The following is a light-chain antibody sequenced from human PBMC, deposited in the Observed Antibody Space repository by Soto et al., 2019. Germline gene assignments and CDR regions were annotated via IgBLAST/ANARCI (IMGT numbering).Light chain of an antibody. CDR1: SNDVGAYNF. CDR3: ASYASGGTPWV. J-gene: IGLJ3*02. Sequence: QSALTQPASVSGSPGQSITITCAGTSNDVGAYNFVSWYQQRQGKAPKLVIFAVSDRPSGVSNRFSGSRSGYTASLTISGLQSDDEAFYYGASYASGGTPWVFGGGTKLTVL. V-gene: IGLV2-14*01. CDR2: AVS.